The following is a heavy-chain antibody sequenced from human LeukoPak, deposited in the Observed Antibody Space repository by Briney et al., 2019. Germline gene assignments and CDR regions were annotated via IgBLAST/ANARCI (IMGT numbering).Heavy chain of an antibody. CDR1: GGSISSYY. Sequence: SSETLSLTCTVSGGSISSYYWSWIRQSPGKGLECIGYIHYTGSTNYSPSLKSRVTISVETSNNQFSLKLKSVTAADTAVYYCARGGYYGSGNDFRFDPWGQGTLVTVSS. D-gene: IGHD3-10*01. CDR3: ARGGYYGSGNDFRFDP. CDR2: IHYTGST. V-gene: IGHV4-59*01. J-gene: IGHJ5*02.